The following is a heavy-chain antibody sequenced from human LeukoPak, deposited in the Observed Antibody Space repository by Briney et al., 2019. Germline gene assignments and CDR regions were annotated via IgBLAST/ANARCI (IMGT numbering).Heavy chain of an antibody. D-gene: IGHD3-10*01. CDR2: IGSSGGGI. V-gene: IGHV3-23*01. CDR1: GFTFSTYT. Sequence: RGSLRLSCAASGFTFSTYTMYWVRHPPGKRLEWVSIIGSSGGGIHYADSVKGRFTISRDNSKNTLYLQMNSLRAEDTAVYYCARDVNILWPKYYFDYWGQGTLVTVSS. CDR3: ARDVNILWPKYYFDY. J-gene: IGHJ4*02.